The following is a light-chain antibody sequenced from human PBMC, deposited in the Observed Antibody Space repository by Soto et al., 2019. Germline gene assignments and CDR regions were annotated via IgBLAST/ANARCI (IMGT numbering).Light chain of an antibody. Sequence: QTVVTQEPSLTVSPGGTVILTCASSTGAVTSGYYPNWFQQKPGQAPRALIYSTSNTHSWTPARFSVSLLGGKAALTLSGVQPEDEAEYYCLLYYGGTWVFGGGTKLTVL. CDR3: LLYYGGTWV. CDR2: STS. J-gene: IGLJ3*02. V-gene: IGLV7-43*01. CDR1: TGAVTSGYY.